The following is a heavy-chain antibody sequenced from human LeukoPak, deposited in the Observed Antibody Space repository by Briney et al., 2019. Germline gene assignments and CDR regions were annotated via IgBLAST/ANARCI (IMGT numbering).Heavy chain of an antibody. V-gene: IGHV3-53*01. CDR1: GFTVSSNY. Sequence: GGSLRLSCAASGFTVSSNYMSWVRQAPGKGLEWVSVIYSGGSTYYADSVRGRFTISRDNSKNTLYLQMNSLGAEDTAVYYCARVSYYDSSGYYFLSYVDYWGQGILVTVSS. J-gene: IGHJ4*02. CDR2: IYSGGST. CDR3: ARVSYYDSSGYYFLSYVDY. D-gene: IGHD3-22*01.